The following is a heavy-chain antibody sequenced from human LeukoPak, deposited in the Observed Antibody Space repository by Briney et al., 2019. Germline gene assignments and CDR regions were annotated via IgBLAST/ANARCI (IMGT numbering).Heavy chain of an antibody. J-gene: IGHJ4*02. V-gene: IGHV4-30-4*01. CDR2: IYYSGST. CDR3: ARHVFHSSTSYGPTDY. Sequence: SETLSLTCTVSGGSISSGDYYWSWIRQPPGKGLEWIGYIYYSGSTYYNPSLKSRVTISVDTSNNQFSLRLSSVTAADTAVYYCARHVFHSSTSYGPTDYWGQGTLVTVSS. D-gene: IGHD6-13*01. CDR1: GGSISSGDYY.